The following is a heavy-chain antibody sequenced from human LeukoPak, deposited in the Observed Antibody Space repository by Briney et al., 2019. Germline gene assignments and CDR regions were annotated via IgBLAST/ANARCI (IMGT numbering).Heavy chain of an antibody. CDR2: INPNSGGT. CDR1: GYTFTGSY. D-gene: IGHD2-21*02. V-gene: IGHV1-2*02. CDR3: ARDHYHKIHSVMVTAPDY. Sequence: ASVKVSCKASGYTFTGSYMHWVRQAPGQGLEWMGWINPNSGGTNYAQKFQGRVTMTRDTSTSTVYMELSSLRSEDTAVYYCARDHYHKIHSVMVTAPDYWGQGTLVIVSS. J-gene: IGHJ4*02.